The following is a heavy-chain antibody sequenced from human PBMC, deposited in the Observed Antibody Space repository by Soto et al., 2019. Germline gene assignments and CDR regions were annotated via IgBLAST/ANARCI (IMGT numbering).Heavy chain of an antibody. CDR1: GGSISSSSYY. Sequence: QLQLQESGPGLVKPSETLSLTCTVSGGSISSSSYYWGWIRQPPGKGLEWIGSIYYSGSTYYNPSLKSRVTISVDTSKNQFSLKLSSVTAADTAVYYCARRGRGAKRYFDYWGQGTLVTVSS. V-gene: IGHV4-39*01. J-gene: IGHJ4*02. D-gene: IGHD1-26*01. CDR2: IYYSGST. CDR3: ARRGRGAKRYFDY.